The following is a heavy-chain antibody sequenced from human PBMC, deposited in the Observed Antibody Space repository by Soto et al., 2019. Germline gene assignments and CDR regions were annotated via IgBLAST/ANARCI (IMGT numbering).Heavy chain of an antibody. D-gene: IGHD3-9*01. CDR3: ARDMEYYDILTGSISFDY. CDR1: GVTFSDYY. CDR2: ISSSGSTI. J-gene: IGHJ4*02. V-gene: IGHV3-11*01. Sequence: PGGSLRLSCAASGVTFSDYYMSWIRQAPGKGLEWVSYISSSGSTIYYADSVKGRFTISRDNAKNSLYLQMNSLRAEDTAVYYCARDMEYYDILTGSISFDYWGQGTLVTVSS.